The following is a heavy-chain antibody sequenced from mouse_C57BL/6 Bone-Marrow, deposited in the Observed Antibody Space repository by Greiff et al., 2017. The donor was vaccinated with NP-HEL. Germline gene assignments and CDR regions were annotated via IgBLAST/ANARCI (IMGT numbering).Heavy chain of an antibody. J-gene: IGHJ2*01. CDR2: ISSGGSYT. CDR3: ARALRLRYFDY. D-gene: IGHD3-2*02. V-gene: IGHV5-6*02. Sequence: EVKLVESGGDLVKPGGSLKLSCAASGFTFSSYGMSWVRQTPDKRLEWVATISSGGSYTYYPDSVKGRFTISRDNAKNTLYLQMSSLKSEDTAMYYCARALRLRYFDYWGQGTTLTVSS. CDR1: GFTFSSYG.